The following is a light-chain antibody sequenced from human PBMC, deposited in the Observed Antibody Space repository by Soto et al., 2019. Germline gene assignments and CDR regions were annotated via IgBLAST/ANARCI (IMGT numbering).Light chain of an antibody. CDR2: RAS. Sequence: DIQMTHSPSTLSASVGDSVTITCRASQSISSWLAWYQQEPGKAPKLLISRASTLQSGVPSRFSGSGSGTEFTLTISSLQPDDSATYYCQQYNSYSWTFGQGTKVDIK. V-gene: IGKV1-5*03. J-gene: IGKJ1*01. CDR1: QSISSW. CDR3: QQYNSYSWT.